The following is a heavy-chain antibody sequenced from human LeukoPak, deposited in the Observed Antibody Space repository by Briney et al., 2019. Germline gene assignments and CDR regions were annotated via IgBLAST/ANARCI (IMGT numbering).Heavy chain of an antibody. Sequence: GGSLRLSCAASGFTFSSYAMHWVRQAPGKGLEWVAVISYDGSNKYYADSVKGRFTISRDNSKNTLYLQMNSLRAEDTAVYYCAKDREGVTATFDYWGQGTLVTVSS. V-gene: IGHV3-30*04. CDR1: GFTFSSYA. CDR3: AKDREGVTATFDY. CDR2: ISYDGSNK. J-gene: IGHJ4*02. D-gene: IGHD2-21*02.